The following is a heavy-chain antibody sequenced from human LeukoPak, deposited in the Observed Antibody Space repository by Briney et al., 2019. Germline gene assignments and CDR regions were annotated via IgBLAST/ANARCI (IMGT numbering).Heavy chain of an antibody. CDR1: GFTFNNYF. Sequence: NPGGSLRLSCAASGFTFNNYFMSWIRQPPGKGLEWIGYIYYSGSTTYNPSLKSRVTISVDTSKNQFSLKLSSVTAADTAVYYCARHLLRFLEWSSLYFDYWGQGTLVTVSS. V-gene: IGHV4-59*01. D-gene: IGHD3-3*01. CDR2: IYYSGST. J-gene: IGHJ4*02. CDR3: ARHLLRFLEWSSLYFDY.